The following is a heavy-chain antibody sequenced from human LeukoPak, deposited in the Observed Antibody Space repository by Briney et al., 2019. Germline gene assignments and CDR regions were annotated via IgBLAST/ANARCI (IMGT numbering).Heavy chain of an antibody. CDR1: GFTFSDYY. V-gene: IGHV3-11*01. J-gene: IGHJ4*02. CDR2: ISSSGSTI. Sequence: GGSLRLSCAASGFTFSDYYMSWIRQAPGKGLEWVSYISSSGSTIYYADSVKGRFTISRDNAKNSLYLQMNSLRAEDTAVYYCATTGPNGDFWSGYYGAYFDYWGQGTLVTVSS. D-gene: IGHD3-3*01. CDR3: ATTGPNGDFWSGYYGAYFDY.